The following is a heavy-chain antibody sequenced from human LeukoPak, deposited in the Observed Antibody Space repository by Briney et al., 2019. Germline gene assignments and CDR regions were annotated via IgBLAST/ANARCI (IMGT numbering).Heavy chain of an antibody. V-gene: IGHV3-23*01. D-gene: IGHD6-19*01. CDR1: GFTFSSYA. CDR2: ISGSGNST. Sequence: GGSLRLSCAASGFTFSSYAMNWVRQAPGKGLEWVSTISGSGNSTYYADSVKGRFTISRDNAKNTLYLQMNSLRAEDTAVYYCARQSRRQWLGPPYFDYWGQGTLVTVSS. J-gene: IGHJ4*02. CDR3: ARQSRRQWLGPPYFDY.